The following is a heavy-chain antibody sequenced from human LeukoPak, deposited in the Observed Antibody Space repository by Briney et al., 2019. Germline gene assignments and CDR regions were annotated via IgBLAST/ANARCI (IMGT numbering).Heavy chain of an antibody. J-gene: IGHJ4*02. CDR1: GFTFTSSA. CDR2: IVVGSSNT. D-gene: IGHD3-16*01. CDR3: ARDRGSHPDY. V-gene: IGHV1-58*01. Sequence: SVKVSCKASGFTFTSSAVQWVRQARGQRLEWIGWIVVGSSNTNYAQKFQERVTITSDMSTSTAYMELSSLRSDDTAVYYCARDRGSHPDYWGQGTLVTVSS.